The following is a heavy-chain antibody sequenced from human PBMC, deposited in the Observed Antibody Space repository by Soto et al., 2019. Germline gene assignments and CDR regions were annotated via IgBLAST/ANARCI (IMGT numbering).Heavy chain of an antibody. J-gene: IGHJ4*02. D-gene: IGHD4-17*01. Sequence: QIHLVQSGGEVKKPGASVKVSCKTSGYTFTTYGITWVRQAPGQGLEWMGGITPFNDNTNYAQNHQGRVTMTTDTSTNTAYLELRSLTSADTAVYYCARTDKGDYVPPLDNWGQGTLVTVSS. CDR3: ARTDKGDYVPPLDN. CDR2: ITPFNDNT. CDR1: GYTFTTYG. V-gene: IGHV1-18*01.